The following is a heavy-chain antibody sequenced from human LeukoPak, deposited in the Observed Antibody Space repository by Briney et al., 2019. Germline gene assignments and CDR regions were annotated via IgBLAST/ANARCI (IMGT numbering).Heavy chain of an antibody. CDR3: ARGQGGSSGWYLFDY. Sequence: GGSLRLSCADSGGLTFSSYAMNWVRQAPGKGLEWVSSISSSSSYIYYADSVKGRFTISRDNAKNSLYLQMNSLRAEDTAVYYCARGQGGSSGWYLFDYWGQGTLVTVSS. CDR1: GGLTFSSYA. D-gene: IGHD6-19*01. J-gene: IGHJ4*02. V-gene: IGHV3-21*01. CDR2: ISSSSSYI.